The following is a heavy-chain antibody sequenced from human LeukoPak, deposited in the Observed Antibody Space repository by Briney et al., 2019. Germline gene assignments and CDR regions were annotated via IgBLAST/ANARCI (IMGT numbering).Heavy chain of an antibody. Sequence: PGGSLRLSCAASGFXFSSYWIHWVRQAPGKGLVWVSRMNSDGSSTTYADSVKGRFTISRDNAKNTLYLQMNSLRAEDTAVYYCARGPQALTSLYAFDVWGQGTIVTVSS. CDR3: ARGPQALTSLYAFDV. CDR1: GFXFSSYW. CDR2: MNSDGSST. J-gene: IGHJ3*01. V-gene: IGHV3-74*01.